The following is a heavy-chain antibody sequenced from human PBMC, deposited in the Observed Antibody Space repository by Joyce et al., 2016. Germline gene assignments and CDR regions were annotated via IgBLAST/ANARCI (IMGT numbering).Heavy chain of an antibody. CDR3: TRSSRTGYTAGWPDFDY. J-gene: IGHJ4*02. V-gene: IGHV3-33*08. CDR1: EFAFSSHD. CDR2: RWYDGRNQ. Sequence: QVPLLESGGGVAQPGRSLRLSCAASEFAFSSHDMHWVRQAPGKGLEWVAGRWYDGRNQYYADSVGGRFTISRDNSQNTLYLQMNSLRVEDTAVYYCTRSSRTGYTAGWPDFDYWGQGTLVTVSS. D-gene: IGHD2-2*02.